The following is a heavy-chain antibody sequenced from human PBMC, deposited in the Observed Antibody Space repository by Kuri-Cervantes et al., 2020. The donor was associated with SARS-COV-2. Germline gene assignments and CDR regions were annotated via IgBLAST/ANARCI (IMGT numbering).Heavy chain of an antibody. CDR3: ASGGYSYGWPSMAYCGGDCYSGFVY. V-gene: IGHV1-69*05. CDR2: IIPIFGTA. J-gene: IGHJ4*02. D-gene: IGHD2-21*01. Sequence: SVNVSCKASVGTFSSYAISWVRQAPGQGLEWMGGIIPIFGTANYAQKFQGRVTITTDESTSTAYMELSSLRSEDTAVYYCASGGYSYGWPSMAYCGGDCYSGFVYWGQGTLVTVSS. CDR1: VGTFSSYA.